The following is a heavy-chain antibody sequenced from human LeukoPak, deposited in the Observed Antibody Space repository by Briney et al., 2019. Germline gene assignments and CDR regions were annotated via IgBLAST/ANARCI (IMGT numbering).Heavy chain of an antibody. CDR2: IYYSGST. V-gene: IGHV4-31*03. Sequence: SETLSLTCTVSGGSISSGGYYWSWIRQHPGKGLEWNGYIYYSGSTYYNPSLKSRVTISVDTSKNQFSLKLSSVTAADTAVYYCASTGLRNWFDPWGQGTLVTVSS. CDR3: ASTGLRNWFDP. D-gene: IGHD1-14*01. J-gene: IGHJ5*02. CDR1: GGSISSGGYY.